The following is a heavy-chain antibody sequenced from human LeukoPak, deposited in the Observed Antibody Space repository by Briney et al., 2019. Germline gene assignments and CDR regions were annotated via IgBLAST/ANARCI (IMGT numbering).Heavy chain of an antibody. CDR3: ARYYYGSGRSADY. CDR2: INHSGSI. Sequence: SETLSLTCAVYGGSFSGYYWSWIRQPPGKGLEWIGEINHSGSINYIPSLKSRVTISVDTSKNQFSLKLSSVTAADTAVYYCARYYYGSGRSADYWGQGTLVTVSS. V-gene: IGHV4-34*01. CDR1: GGSFSGYY. J-gene: IGHJ4*02. D-gene: IGHD3-10*01.